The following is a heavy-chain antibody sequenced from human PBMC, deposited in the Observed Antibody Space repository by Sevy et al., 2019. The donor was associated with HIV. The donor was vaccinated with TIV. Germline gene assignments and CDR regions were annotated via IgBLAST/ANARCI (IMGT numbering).Heavy chain of an antibody. J-gene: IGHJ6*02. CDR1: GYTFTSYG. Sequence: ASVKVSCKASGYTFTSYGISWVRQAPGQGLEWMGWISAYNGNTNYAQKLQGRVTMTTDTSTSTAYMELRSLRSDDTAVYYCARVPYSSGWYWYYYYGMDVWGQGTTVTVSS. V-gene: IGHV1-18*01. CDR3: ARVPYSSGWYWYYYYGMDV. CDR2: ISAYNGNT. D-gene: IGHD6-19*01.